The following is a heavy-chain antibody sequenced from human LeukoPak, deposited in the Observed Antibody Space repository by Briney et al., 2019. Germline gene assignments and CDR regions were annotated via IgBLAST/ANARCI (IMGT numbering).Heavy chain of an antibody. J-gene: IGHJ4*02. CDR3: ARLSIVGATQAFDY. Sequence: SETLSLTCTVSGVSISSSYWCWFRQPPGKGLEWIGYIYYSGSTNYNPSLKSRVTISVDTSKNQFSLKLSSVTAADTAVYYCARLSIVGATQAFDYWGQGTLVTVSS. CDR1: GVSISSSY. CDR2: IYYSGST. D-gene: IGHD1-26*01. V-gene: IGHV4-59*01.